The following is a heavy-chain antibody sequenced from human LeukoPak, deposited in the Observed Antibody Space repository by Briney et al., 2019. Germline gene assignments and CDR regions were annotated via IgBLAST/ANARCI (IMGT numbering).Heavy chain of an antibody. CDR3: ARGILAKGYFDL. CDR1: GGSICSSNW. CDR2: IYHSGST. V-gene: IGHV4-4*02. D-gene: IGHD3-3*01. J-gene: IGHJ2*01. Sequence: PSETLSLTCAVSGGSICSSNWWSWVRQPPGKGLEWIGEIYHSGSTNYNPSLKSRVTMSVDTSKNQFSLKLTSVTAADTAVYYCARGILAKGYFDLWGRDTLVTVSS.